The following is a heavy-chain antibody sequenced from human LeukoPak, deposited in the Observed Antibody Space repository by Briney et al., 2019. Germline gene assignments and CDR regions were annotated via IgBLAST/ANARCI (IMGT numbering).Heavy chain of an antibody. CDR2: IRFDGTNK. CDR1: GFTFSSYA. CDR3: AKDSGYGTRSSFY. Sequence: GGSLRLSCAASGFTFSSYAMHWVRQAPGKGLEWVAFIRFDGTNKYYADSVKGRFTISRDNSKNMLYLQMNSLRPEDTALYYCAKDSGYGTRSSFYWGQGTLVTASS. J-gene: IGHJ4*02. V-gene: IGHV3-30*02. D-gene: IGHD5-12*01.